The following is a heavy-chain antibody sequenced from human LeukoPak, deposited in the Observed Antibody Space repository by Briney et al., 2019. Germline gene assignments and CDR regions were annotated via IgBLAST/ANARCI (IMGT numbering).Heavy chain of an antibody. J-gene: IGHJ4*02. CDR1: GFTLSSYW. D-gene: IGHD2-2*02. CDR3: ARRDIYDY. V-gene: IGHV3-74*01. Sequence: GGSLRLSCATSGFTLSSYWMHWVRHAPGEGLVWVSSITSDGSSTTYAASVKGRFTISRDNAQNTLYLQMNSLRAEDTAVYYCARRDIYDYWGLGPLVTVSS. CDR2: ITSDGSST.